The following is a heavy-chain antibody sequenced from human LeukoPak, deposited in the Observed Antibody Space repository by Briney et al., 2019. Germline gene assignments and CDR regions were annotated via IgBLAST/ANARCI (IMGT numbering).Heavy chain of an antibody. D-gene: IGHD2-2*01. CDR2: IYPSGST. CDR1: GGSISSYY. V-gene: IGHV4-4*07. J-gene: IGHJ4*02. CDR3: ARDGLENCSSTSSCEGPDTDSSTDFDY. Sequence: SETLSLTCTVSGGSISSYYWSWIRQPAGKGLEWIGRIYPSGSTNYNPSLKSRVTMSVDTSKDQFSLRLSSVTAADTAVYYCARDGLENCSSTSSCEGPDTDSSTDFDYWGQGTLVTVSS.